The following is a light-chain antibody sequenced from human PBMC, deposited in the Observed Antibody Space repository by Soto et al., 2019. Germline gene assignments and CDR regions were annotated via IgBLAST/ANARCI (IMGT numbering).Light chain of an antibody. Sequence: DIVLTQAPGTLSLSPGERATLSCRASQSVRSSYLARYQQKPAQAPRLLIYGASSRATGIPDRFSGSGSGTDFTLTISRLEPEDFAVYYCQQYGSSLWTFGQGTKVEIK. J-gene: IGKJ1*01. V-gene: IGKV3-20*01. CDR2: GAS. CDR3: QQYGSSLWT. CDR1: QSVRSSY.